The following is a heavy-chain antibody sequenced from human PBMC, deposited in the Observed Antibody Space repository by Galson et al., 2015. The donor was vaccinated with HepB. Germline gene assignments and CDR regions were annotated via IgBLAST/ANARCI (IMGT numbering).Heavy chain of an antibody. D-gene: IGHD3-3*01. CDR1: GFTFSDYY. CDR3: ARFLEWLDAFDI. J-gene: IGHJ3*02. V-gene: IGHV3-11*01. Sequence: SLRLSCAASGFTFSDYYMSWIRQAPGRGLEWVSYISSSGSTIYYADSVKGRFTISRDNAKNSLYLQMNSLRAEDTAVYYCARFLEWLDAFDIWGQGTMVTVSS. CDR2: ISSSGSTI.